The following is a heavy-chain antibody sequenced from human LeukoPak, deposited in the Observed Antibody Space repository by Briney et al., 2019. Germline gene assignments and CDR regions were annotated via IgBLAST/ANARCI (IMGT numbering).Heavy chain of an antibody. D-gene: IGHD2-15*01. CDR2: INSDGSST. V-gene: IGHV3-74*01. CDR3: AKEMVVNPY. Sequence: PGGSLRLSCAASGFTFSSNWMHWVRQAPGKGLAWVSRINSDGSSTSYADSVKGRFTISRDNAKNTLYLQMNSLRAEDTAVYYCAKEMVVNPYWGQGTLVTVSS. J-gene: IGHJ4*02. CDR1: GFTFSSNW.